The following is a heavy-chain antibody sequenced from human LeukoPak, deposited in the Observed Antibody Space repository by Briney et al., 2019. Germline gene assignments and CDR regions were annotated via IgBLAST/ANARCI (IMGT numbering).Heavy chain of an antibody. CDR1: GFTFSSYW. CDR2: INTDGSET. CDR3: AREVYDSRGEPSDY. J-gene: IGHJ4*02. Sequence: QPGGYLRLSCEASGFTFSSYWMHWVRQVPGKGLMWVSRINTDGSETTYADSVKGRFTISRDNAKNTLYLQVSSLRADDTAVYYCAREVYDSRGEPSDYWGQGTLVTVSS. D-gene: IGHD3-22*01. V-gene: IGHV3-74*03.